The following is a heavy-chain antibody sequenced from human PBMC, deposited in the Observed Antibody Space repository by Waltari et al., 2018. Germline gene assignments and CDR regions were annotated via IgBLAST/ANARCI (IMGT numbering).Heavy chain of an antibody. V-gene: IGHV4-39*01. CDR1: GGSISSSSYY. CDR2: IYYSGST. J-gene: IGHJ5*02. D-gene: IGHD3-10*01. Sequence: QLQLQESGPGLVKPSETLSLTCTVAGGSISSSSYYWGWIRQPPGKGLEWIGSIYYSGSTYYNPSLKSRVTISVDTSKNQFSLKLSSVTAADTAVYYCARPGSEDGGWFDPWGQGTLVTVSS. CDR3: ARPGSEDGGWFDP.